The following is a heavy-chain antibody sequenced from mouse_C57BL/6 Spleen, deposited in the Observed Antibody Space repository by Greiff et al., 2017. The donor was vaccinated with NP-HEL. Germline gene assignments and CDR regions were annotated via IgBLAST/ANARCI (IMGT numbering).Heavy chain of an antibody. D-gene: IGHD2-4*01. Sequence: EVQVVESGGGLVQPGGSLSLSCAASGFTFTDYYMSWVRQPPGKALEWLGFIRNKANGYTTEYSASVKGRFTISRGNSQSILYLQMNALRAEDSATYYCARYPGLRRGGNYFDYWGQGTTLTVSS. CDR2: IRNKANGYTT. V-gene: IGHV7-3*01. CDR3: ARYPGLRRGGNYFDY. J-gene: IGHJ2*01. CDR1: GFTFTDYY.